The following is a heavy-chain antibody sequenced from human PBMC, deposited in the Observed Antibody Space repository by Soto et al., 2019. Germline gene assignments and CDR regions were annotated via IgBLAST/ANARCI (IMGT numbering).Heavy chain of an antibody. V-gene: IGHV3-21*05. CDR3: ARGGSLLGSPRHYGMDV. J-gene: IGHJ6*02. Sequence: GESLKISCAASGFTFCSYSMNGVRQAPGKGLEWVSYITSSSDYTNYADSVKGRFTISRDNAKSSLYLQMNSLRAEDTAVYYCARGGSLLGSPRHYGMDVWGQGTTVTVSS. D-gene: IGHD1-26*01. CDR2: ITSSSDYT. CDR1: GFTFCSYS.